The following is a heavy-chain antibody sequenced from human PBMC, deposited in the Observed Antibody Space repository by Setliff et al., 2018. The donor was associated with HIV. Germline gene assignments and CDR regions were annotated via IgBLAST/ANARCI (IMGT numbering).Heavy chain of an antibody. CDR3: ARLTTTYYYDSSAYYHPV. CDR2: INRSGSA. J-gene: IGHJ4*02. D-gene: IGHD3-22*01. CDR1: GGSFSGHS. V-gene: IGHV4-34*01. Sequence: PSETLSLTCAVYGGSFSGHSWTWIRQPPGKGLEWIGEINRSGSANYNRSLKSRVTISVDTSKNQFSLKLSSVTAADTAVFYRARLTTTYYYDSSAYYHPVWGQGTLVTVSS.